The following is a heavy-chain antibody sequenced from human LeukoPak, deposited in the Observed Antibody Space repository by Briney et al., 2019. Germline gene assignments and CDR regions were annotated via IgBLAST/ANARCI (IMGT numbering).Heavy chain of an antibody. CDR3: ARGGYGDYVY. J-gene: IGHJ4*02. CDR2: ISAYNGNT. Sequence: VKVFCNASGYTLTSYGISWVRQAPGQRLEWMGWISAYNGNTNYAQKLQGRVTMTTDTSTSTAYMELRSLRSDATAVYYCARGGYGDYVYWGQGTLVTVSS. CDR1: GYTLTSYG. D-gene: IGHD4-17*01. V-gene: IGHV1-18*01.